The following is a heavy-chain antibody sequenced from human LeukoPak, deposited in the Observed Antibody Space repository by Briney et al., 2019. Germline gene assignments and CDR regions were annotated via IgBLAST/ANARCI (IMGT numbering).Heavy chain of an antibody. V-gene: IGHV1-2*02. D-gene: IGHD1-26*01. J-gene: IGHJ6*03. CDR1: GYTFTGYY. CDR2: INPNSGGT. Sequence: ASVKVSCKASGYTFTGYYMHWVRQAPGQGLEWMGWINPNSGGTNYAQKFQGRVTMTRDTSISTAYMELSRLRSDDTAVYYCARDRPYSGSYSPHYYYYMDVWGKGTTVTVSS. CDR3: ARDRPYSGSYSPHYYYYMDV.